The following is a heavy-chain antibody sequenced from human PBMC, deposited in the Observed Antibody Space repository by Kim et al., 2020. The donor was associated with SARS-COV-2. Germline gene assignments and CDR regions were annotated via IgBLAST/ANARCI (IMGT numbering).Heavy chain of an antibody. CDR1: GGSISSYY. J-gene: IGHJ4*02. V-gene: IGHV4-59*01. D-gene: IGHD2-15*01. CDR2: IYYSGST. Sequence: SETLSLTCTVSGGSISSYYWSWIRQPPGKGLEWIGYIYYSGSTNYNPSLKSRVTISVDTSKNQFSLKLSSVTAADTAVYYCARVHPRCSGGSCWDYWGQGTLVTVSS. CDR3: ARVHPRCSGGSCWDY.